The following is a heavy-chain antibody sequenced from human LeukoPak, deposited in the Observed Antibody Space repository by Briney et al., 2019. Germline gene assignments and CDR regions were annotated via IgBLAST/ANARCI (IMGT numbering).Heavy chain of an antibody. J-gene: IGHJ4*02. D-gene: IGHD3-10*01. CDR2: ISNSGGST. V-gene: IGHV3-23*01. CDR3: AKRASGSGTSLYYFDY. Sequence: GGSLRLSCAASGFTFSSYAMSWVRQAPGKGLEWVSVISNSGGSTFYADSVKGRFTISRDNSKNTLYLQMNSLIAEDTAVYYCAKRASGSGTSLYYFDYWGQGTLVTVSS. CDR1: GFTFSSYA.